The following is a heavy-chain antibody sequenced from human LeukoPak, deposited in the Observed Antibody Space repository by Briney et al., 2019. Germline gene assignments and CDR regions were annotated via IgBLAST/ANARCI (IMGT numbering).Heavy chain of an antibody. J-gene: IGHJ4*02. V-gene: IGHV4-59*08. CDR3: ARHSHLAGAPFDY. Sequence: TPSETLSLTCSVSGGSISNYYWTWIRQPPGKGLEWIAYIHYTGNTNSNPSLKSRVTISVDTSKNQFPLNLTSVTAADTAVYYCARHSHLAGAPFDYWGQGTLVTVSS. CDR1: GGSISNYY. CDR2: IHYTGNT.